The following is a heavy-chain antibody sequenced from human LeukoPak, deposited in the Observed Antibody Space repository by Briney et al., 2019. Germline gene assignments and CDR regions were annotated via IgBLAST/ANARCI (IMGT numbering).Heavy chain of an antibody. CDR3: AKNTWNYPEYYYDYMDV. CDR2: IKQDGSER. D-gene: IGHD1-7*01. CDR1: GFTFSSHW. Sequence: GGSLRLSCSASGFTFSSHWMTCVRQAPGKGLEWVAHIKQDGSERYYVDSVKGRFTISRDNPRNSLFLQMSSLRAEDTAVYYCAKNTWNYPEYYYDYMDVWGKGTTVTVSS. J-gene: IGHJ6*03. V-gene: IGHV3-7*01.